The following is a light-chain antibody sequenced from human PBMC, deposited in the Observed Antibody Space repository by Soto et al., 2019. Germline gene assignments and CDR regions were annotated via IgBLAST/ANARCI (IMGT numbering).Light chain of an antibody. CDR1: QSVSSY. V-gene: IGKV3-11*01. CDR3: QQRSNWTWT. J-gene: IGKJ1*01. CDR2: DAS. Sequence: EIVFTQSPATLSLSPGERATLSCRASQSVSSYLAWYQQKPGQAPRLLIYDASNRATGIPARFSGSGSGTDFTLTISSLEPEDVEVDDCQQRSNWTWTFGQGTKVDIK.